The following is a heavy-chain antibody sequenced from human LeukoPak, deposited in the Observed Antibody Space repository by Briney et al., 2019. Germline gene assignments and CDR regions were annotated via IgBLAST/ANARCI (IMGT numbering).Heavy chain of an antibody. D-gene: IGHD6-13*01. V-gene: IGHV1-2*02. CDR2: INPNSGGT. CDR1: GYTFTGYY. Sequence: ASVKVSCKASGYTFTGYYMHWVRQAPGQGLEWMGWINPNSGGTNYVQKFKGRVTITRDTSISTVYMQMSGLRSDDTAVYYCARDRSRYFDYWGQGTLVTVSS. J-gene: IGHJ4*02. CDR3: ARDRSRYFDY.